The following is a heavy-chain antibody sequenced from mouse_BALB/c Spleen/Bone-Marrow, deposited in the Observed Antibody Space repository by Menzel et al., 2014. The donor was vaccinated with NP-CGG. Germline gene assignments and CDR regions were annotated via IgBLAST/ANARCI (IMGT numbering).Heavy chain of an antibody. CDR3: ARTYFDY. V-gene: IGHV1S81*02. J-gene: IGHJ2*01. CDR1: GYTFTSYW. CDR2: INPSIGRT. Sequence: LQESGAELVKPGASVKLSCKASGYTFTSYWMHWVKQRPGQGLEWIGEINPSIGRTNYNEKFKSKATLTVDKSSSTAYMQLSSLTSEDSAVYYCARTYFDYWGQGTTLTVSS.